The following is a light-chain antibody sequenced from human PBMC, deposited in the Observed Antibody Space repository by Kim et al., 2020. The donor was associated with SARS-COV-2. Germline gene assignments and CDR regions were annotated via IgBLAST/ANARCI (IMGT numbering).Light chain of an antibody. V-gene: IGLV3-19*01. CDR1: SLRSYY. CDR2: GKN. Sequence: LGKTVRITCQGDSLRSYYASWYQQKPGQAPVLVIYGKNNRPSGIPDRFSGSSSGNTASLTITGAQAEDEADYYCNSRDSSGNLYVFGTGTKVTVL. CDR3: NSRDSSGNLYV. J-gene: IGLJ1*01.